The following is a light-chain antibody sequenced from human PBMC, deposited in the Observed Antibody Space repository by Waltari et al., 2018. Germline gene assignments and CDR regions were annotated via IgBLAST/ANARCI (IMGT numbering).Light chain of an antibody. Sequence: DIQMTQSPSTLSASVGDRVTITCRASQSISSWLAWYQQKPGKAPKLLIYKASSLESGVPSRFSGSGSGTEFTLTINNLQPDDFATYYCQQYNNFPFTFGPGTTV. CDR2: KAS. CDR3: QQYNNFPFT. J-gene: IGKJ3*01. CDR1: QSISSW. V-gene: IGKV1-5*03.